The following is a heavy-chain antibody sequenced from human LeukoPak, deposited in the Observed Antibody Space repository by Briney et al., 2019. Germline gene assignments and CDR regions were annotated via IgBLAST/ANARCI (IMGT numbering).Heavy chain of an antibody. CDR2: INHSGST. CDR1: GGSFSGYY. V-gene: IGHV4-34*01. CDR3: ARGRGGTVNY. D-gene: IGHD4-17*01. Sequence: PSGTLSLTCAVYGGSFSGYYWSWIRQPPGKGLEWIGEINHSGSTNYNPSLKSRVTISVDTSKNQFSLKLSSVTAADTAVYYCARGRGGTVNYWGQGTLVTVSS. J-gene: IGHJ4*02.